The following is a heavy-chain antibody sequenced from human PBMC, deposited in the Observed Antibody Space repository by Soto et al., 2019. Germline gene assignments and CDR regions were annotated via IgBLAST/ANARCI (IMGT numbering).Heavy chain of an antibody. Sequence: GGSLRLSCAASGFTFGSYAMNWVRQAPGKGLEWVSAISGTGDTTYYADSVKGRFTISRDNSKNTLYLQMNSLRAEDTAVYYCAKDYTGSWYYFDYWGQGTLVTVSS. CDR2: ISGTGDTT. D-gene: IGHD6-13*01. J-gene: IGHJ4*02. CDR1: GFTFGSYA. V-gene: IGHV3-23*01. CDR3: AKDYTGSWYYFDY.